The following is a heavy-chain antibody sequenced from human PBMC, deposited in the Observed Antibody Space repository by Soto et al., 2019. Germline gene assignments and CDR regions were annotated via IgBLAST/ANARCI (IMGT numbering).Heavy chain of an antibody. CDR3: ARDRGSKSYYHQLMDV. CDR2: LFYDGINN. V-gene: IGHV3-30-3*01. Sequence: GGSLRLSCAASGFTFSTYAMTWVRQAPGKGLEWVAVLFYDGINNYYADSVKGRFTISRDNSKNTLYVQMNSLRAEDTVVYYCARDRGSKSYYHQLMDVWGQGTTVTVSS. D-gene: IGHD1-26*01. CDR1: GFTFSTYA. J-gene: IGHJ6*02.